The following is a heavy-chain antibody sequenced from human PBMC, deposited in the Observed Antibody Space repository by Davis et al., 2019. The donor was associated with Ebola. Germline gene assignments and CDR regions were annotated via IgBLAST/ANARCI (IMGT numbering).Heavy chain of an antibody. Sequence: ASVKVSCKASGYIFSNYDINWVRQASGQGLEWMGWMNPYSGNTGYVEKFKGRVTMTRNPSISTAYMELSRLRSDDTAVYYCARVYDYHYGMDVWGQGTTVTVSS. V-gene: IGHV1-8*01. CDR1: GYIFSNYD. J-gene: IGHJ6*02. CDR2: MNPYSGNT. D-gene: IGHD5-12*01. CDR3: ARVYDYHYGMDV.